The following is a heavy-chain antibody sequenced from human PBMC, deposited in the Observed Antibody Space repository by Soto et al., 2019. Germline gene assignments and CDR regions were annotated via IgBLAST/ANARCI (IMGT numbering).Heavy chain of an antibody. Sequence: ASVKVSCKASGYTFNSYGITWVRQAPGQGLEWMGWISAHKGDTNYAQNLQDRVTMTTDTSTNTAFMELRSLRSDDTAVYYCARVLTLSYCSGDNCYEGGWFDSWGQGTLVTVSS. D-gene: IGHD2-15*01. J-gene: IGHJ5*01. CDR2: ISAHKGDT. V-gene: IGHV1-18*01. CDR3: ARVLTLSYCSGDNCYEGGWFDS. CDR1: GYTFNSYG.